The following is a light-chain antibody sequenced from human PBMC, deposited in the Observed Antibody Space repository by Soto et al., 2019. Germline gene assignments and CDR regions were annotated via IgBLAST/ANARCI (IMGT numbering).Light chain of an antibody. Sequence: EIVLTQSPGTLSLSPGERATLSCRASQSVSSSYLAWYQQKPGQAPRRLIYGASGRATDIPDRFSGSGSGTDFTLTISRLEPEEFAVYYCRQYGSSSLFTFGPGTKVDIK. CDR3: RQYGSSSLFT. V-gene: IGKV3-20*01. J-gene: IGKJ3*01. CDR1: QSVSSSY. CDR2: GAS.